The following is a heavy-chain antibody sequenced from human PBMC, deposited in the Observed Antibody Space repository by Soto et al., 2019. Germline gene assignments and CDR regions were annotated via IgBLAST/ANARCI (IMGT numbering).Heavy chain of an antibody. J-gene: IGHJ4*02. V-gene: IGHV3-23*04. CDR2: TCTDGDNT. CDR3: ARRPGRGVTLGVVFAY. D-gene: IGHD3-22*01. CDR1: GFTFSSYG. Sequence: EVQLVESGGGLAQPGGSLRLSCAASGFTFSSYGMSWVRQTPGKGLEWVSGTCTDGDNTHYADSVRGRFTISRDNSKNTLYLQMNSVRVEDTAMYYCARRPGRGVTLGVVFAYGGKGTPVTSSP.